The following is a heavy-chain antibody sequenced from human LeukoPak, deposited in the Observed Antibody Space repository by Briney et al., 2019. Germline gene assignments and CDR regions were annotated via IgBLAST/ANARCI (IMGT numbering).Heavy chain of an antibody. D-gene: IGHD3-16*02. J-gene: IGHJ4*02. V-gene: IGHV1-2*02. CDR1: GYTFTGYY. CDR3: ASHHYDYIWGSYRPFDY. Sequence: ASVKVSCKASGYTFTGYYMHWVRQAPGQGLEWMGWINPNSGGTNYAQKFQGRVTMTRDTSISTAYMELSRLRSDDTAVYYCASHHYDYIWGSYRPFDYWGQGTLVTVSS. CDR2: INPNSGGT.